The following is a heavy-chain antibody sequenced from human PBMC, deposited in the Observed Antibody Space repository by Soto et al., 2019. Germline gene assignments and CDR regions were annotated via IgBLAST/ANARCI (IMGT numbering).Heavy chain of an antibody. J-gene: IGHJ6*02. CDR3: AKDLVVVAAPSPLDYFFGMDV. CDR2: ISYDGSNK. CDR1: GFTFRKHG. V-gene: IGHV3-30*18. Sequence: GSLRLSCAASGFTFRKHGMQWVRQSPGGGLESVAVISYDGSNKYYGDSAKGRFTISRDNSENMLYLELSSLRAEDTAVYYCAKDLVVVAAPSPLDYFFGMDVWGQGTTVTVSS. D-gene: IGHD2-15*01.